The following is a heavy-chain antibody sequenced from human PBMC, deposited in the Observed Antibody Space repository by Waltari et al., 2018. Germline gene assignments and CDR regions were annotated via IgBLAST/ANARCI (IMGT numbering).Heavy chain of an antibody. D-gene: IGHD1-26*01. J-gene: IGHJ1*01. CDR2: IDSSGST. Sequence: QLQLQESGPGLVKPSETLSLTCTVSGGSISSSSYYWGWIRQPPGKGLVWIGSIDSSGSTYLNPSLKSRVTRSVDTSNNQFSLKLSSVTAADTAVYYWASIGGLKYFQHWGQGTLVTVSS. CDR3: ASIGGLKYFQH. V-gene: IGHV4-39*07. CDR1: GGSISSSSYY.